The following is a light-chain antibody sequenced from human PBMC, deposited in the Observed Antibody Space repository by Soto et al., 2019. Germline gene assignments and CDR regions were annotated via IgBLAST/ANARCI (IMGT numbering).Light chain of an antibody. J-gene: IGKJ4*01. CDR3: QQYNTYPLT. V-gene: IGKV1-5*03. Sequence: IQMTQSPSTLSASVGDRVTITCRASQSISTWLAWYQQQPGKAPKLLIYKASSLESGVPSRFSGSGSGTEFTLTISSLQPDDFATYYCQQYNTYPLTFGGGTTVEIK. CDR1: QSISTW. CDR2: KAS.